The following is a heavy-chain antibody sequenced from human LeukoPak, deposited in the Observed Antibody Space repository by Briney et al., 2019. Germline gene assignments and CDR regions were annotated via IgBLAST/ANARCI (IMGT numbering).Heavy chain of an antibody. J-gene: IGHJ3*02. CDR2: IYHSGST. D-gene: IGHD5/OR15-5a*01. CDR3: ARHMSNDAFDI. CDR1: GYSISSGYY. V-gene: IGHV4-38-2*02. Sequence: SETLSLTCTVSGYSISSGYYWGWIRQPPGKGLEWIGSIYHSGSTYYNPSLKSRVTISVDTSKNQFSLKLSSVTAADTAVYYCARHMSNDAFDIWGQGTMVTVSS.